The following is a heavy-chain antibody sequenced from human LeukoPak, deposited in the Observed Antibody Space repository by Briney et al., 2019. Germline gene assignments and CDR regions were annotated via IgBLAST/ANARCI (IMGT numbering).Heavy chain of an antibody. CDR2: IYYSGDT. D-gene: IGHD2-2*01. J-gene: IGHJ4*02. CDR3: ARAPRHTNSWYYFDY. Sequence: PSGTLSLTCTVSGGSISSGVYYWSWIRQHPGKGLEWIGYIYYSGDTYYNPSLKSRVTISMDTSGNQFSLKLSSVTAADTAVYYCARAPRHTNSWYYFDYWGQGTLVSVSS. CDR1: GGSISSGVYY. V-gene: IGHV4-31*02.